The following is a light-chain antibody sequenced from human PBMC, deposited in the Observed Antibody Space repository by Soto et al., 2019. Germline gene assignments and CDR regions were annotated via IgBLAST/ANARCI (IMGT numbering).Light chain of an antibody. CDR2: EVS. J-gene: IGLJ2*01. Sequence: QSVLTQPASVSGSPGQSITISCTGTSSDVGPYNFVSWYQQHPGKAPKLIFYEVSNRPPGLSDRFSGSKSGTTASLTISGLHAEDEADYFCRSYTANKILLLGGG. V-gene: IGLV2-14*01. CDR3: RSYTANKILL. CDR1: SSDVGPYNF.